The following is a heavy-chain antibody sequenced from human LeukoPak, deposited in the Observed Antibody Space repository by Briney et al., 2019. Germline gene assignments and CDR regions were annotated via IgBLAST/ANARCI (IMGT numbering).Heavy chain of an antibody. CDR1: GFTFDDYA. J-gene: IGHJ4*02. CDR2: ISWNSGSI. Sequence: PGRSLRLSCAASGFTFDDYAMHWVRQAPGKGLELFSGISWNSGSIGYADSVKGRFTISRDNAKNSLYLQMNSLRAEDTALYYCAKAPWGATRGFDYWGQGTLVTVSS. CDR3: AKAPWGATRGFDY. V-gene: IGHV3-9*01. D-gene: IGHD1-26*01.